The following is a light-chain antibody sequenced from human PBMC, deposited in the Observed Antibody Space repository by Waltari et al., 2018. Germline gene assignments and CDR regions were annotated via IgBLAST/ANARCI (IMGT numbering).Light chain of an antibody. CDR1: QSISSY. V-gene: IGKV1-39*01. CDR3: QQSYSTPQYT. J-gene: IGKJ2*01. CDR2: ASS. Sequence: DIQMTQSPSSLSASVGDRVTITCRTSQSISSYLNWYQQKPGKAPKLLIYASSSLQSGVPSMFSGSVSGTDFTLTISSLQPDDFATYYCQQSYSTPQYTFGQGTKLEIK.